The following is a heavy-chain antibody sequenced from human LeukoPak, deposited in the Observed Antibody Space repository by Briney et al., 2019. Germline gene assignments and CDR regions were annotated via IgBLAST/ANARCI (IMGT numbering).Heavy chain of an antibody. D-gene: IGHD4-17*01. CDR3: ATSPYGDYVPY. CDR2: ISSSSSYI. V-gene: IGHV3-21*01. CDR1: GFTFSSYS. Sequence: GGSLRLSCAASGFTFSSYSMNWVRQAPGKGLEWVSSISSSSSYIYYADSVKGRFTISRDNAKNSLYLQMNSLRAEDTAVYYCATSPYGDYVPYWGQGTLVTVSS. J-gene: IGHJ4*02.